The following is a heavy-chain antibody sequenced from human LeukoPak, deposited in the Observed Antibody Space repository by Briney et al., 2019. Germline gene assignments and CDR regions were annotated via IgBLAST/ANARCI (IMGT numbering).Heavy chain of an antibody. CDR2: INHSGST. V-gene: IGHV4-34*01. Sequence: PSETLSLTCAVYGGSFSGYYWSWIRQPPGKGLEWLGEINHSGSTNYNPSLKSRVTISVDTSKKQFSLKLSSVTAADTAVYYCARFGTSSSRFFDQWGQGTLVTVSS. J-gene: IGHJ4*02. CDR1: GGSFSGYY. D-gene: IGHD6-6*01. CDR3: ARFGTSSSRFFDQ.